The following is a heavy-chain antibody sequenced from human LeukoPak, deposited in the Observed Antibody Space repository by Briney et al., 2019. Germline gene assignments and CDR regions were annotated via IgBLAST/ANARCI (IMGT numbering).Heavy chain of an antibody. CDR1: GGTFHSYI. V-gene: IGHV1-69*01. CDR2: IVPIIGTA. D-gene: IGHD2-15*01. Sequence: GASVKVSCKASGGTFHSYIVTWVRQAPGQGLEWMGGIVPIIGTANYAQKFQGRVTIPADDSTSTAYMELRSLRSEDTAIYYCARDQRPSCLGGICYSGDYWGHGTLVTVTS. CDR3: ARDQRPSCLGGICYSGDY. J-gene: IGHJ4*01.